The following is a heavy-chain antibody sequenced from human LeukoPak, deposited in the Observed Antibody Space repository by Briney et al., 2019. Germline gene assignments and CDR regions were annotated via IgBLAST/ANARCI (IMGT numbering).Heavy chain of an antibody. CDR2: ISYDGSNK. CDR1: GFTFSSYA. D-gene: IGHD6-19*01. J-gene: IGHJ4*02. Sequence: GRSLRLSCAASGFTFSSYAMHWVRQAPGKGLEWVAVISYDGSNKYYADSVKGRFTISRDNSKNTLYLQMNSLRAEGTAVYYCARGAVAGTDLYWGQGTLVTVSS. CDR3: ARGAVAGTDLY. V-gene: IGHV3-30*04.